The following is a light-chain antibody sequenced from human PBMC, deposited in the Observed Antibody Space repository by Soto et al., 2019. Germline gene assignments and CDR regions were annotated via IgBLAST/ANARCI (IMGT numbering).Light chain of an antibody. V-gene: IGKV1-5*03. CDR3: MQSSNYVWT. CDR1: QNINTW. Sequence: DIQMTQSPSTLSASVGDRVTITCRASQNINTWLSWYHQAPGEPPKLLIFKASRLQSGVPSRFSGGGPATRFTLTINGLQPDDFGTYYCMQSSNYVWTFGQGTKVEVK. J-gene: IGKJ1*01. CDR2: KAS.